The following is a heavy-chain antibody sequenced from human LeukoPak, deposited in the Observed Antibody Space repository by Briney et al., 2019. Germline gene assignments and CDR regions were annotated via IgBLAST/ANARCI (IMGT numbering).Heavy chain of an antibody. Sequence: PGGSLRLSCAASGFTFDDYAMHWVRQAPGKGLEWVSGISWNSGSIGYADSAKGRFTISRDNAKNSLYLQMNSLRAEDMALYYCAKGRRYYYDSSGYYQTWGQGTLVTVSS. CDR3: AKGRRYYYDSSGYYQT. D-gene: IGHD3-22*01. CDR2: ISWNSGSI. V-gene: IGHV3-9*03. CDR1: GFTFDDYA. J-gene: IGHJ4*02.